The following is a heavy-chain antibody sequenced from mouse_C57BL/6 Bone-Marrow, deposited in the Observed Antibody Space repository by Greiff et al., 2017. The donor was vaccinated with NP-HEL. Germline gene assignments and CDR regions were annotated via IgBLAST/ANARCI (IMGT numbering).Heavy chain of an antibody. CDR1: GYTFTSYG. J-gene: IGHJ3*01. V-gene: IGHV1-81*01. Sequence: VQLQESGAELARPGASVKLSCKASGYTFTSYGISWVKQRTGQGLEWIGEIYPRSGNTYYNEKFKGKATLTADKSSSTAYMELRSLTSEDSAVYFCANGGIYCDYDEGTYWGQGTLVTVSA. D-gene: IGHD2-4*01. CDR2: IYPRSGNT. CDR3: ANGGIYCDYDEGTY.